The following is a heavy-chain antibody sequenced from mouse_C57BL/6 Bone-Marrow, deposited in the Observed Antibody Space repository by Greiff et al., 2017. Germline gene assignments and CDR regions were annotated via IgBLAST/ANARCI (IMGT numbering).Heavy chain of an antibody. CDR2: IYPSDRVI. V-gene: IGHV1-61*01. Sequence: VQLQQPGAEPVCSGSSVKLFCKASGYTFTSYWMDWVKQWPGQGLEWIGNIYPSDRVIHYHQKLKDKATSTVDKSSSTAYMQLSSLASEDSAVYYCARRVYYGNYRAWFAYWGQGALVTVSA. CDR1: GYTFTSYW. D-gene: IGHD2-1*01. J-gene: IGHJ3*01. CDR3: ARRVYYGNYRAWFAY.